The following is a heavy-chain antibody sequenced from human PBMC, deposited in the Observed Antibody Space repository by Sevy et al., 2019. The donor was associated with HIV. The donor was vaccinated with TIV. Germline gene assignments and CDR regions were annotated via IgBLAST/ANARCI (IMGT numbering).Heavy chain of an antibody. CDR2: IRRNSHEPYGGTT. CDR1: GFTFGDYA. V-gene: IGHV3-49*03. CDR3: TRALATADTPEYYFDY. J-gene: IGHJ4*02. D-gene: IGHD5-12*01. Sequence: GGSLRLSCTSSGFTFGDYAMSWFRQAPGKGLEWVAFIRRNSHEPYGGTTEYAASVKGRFTISRDDSKRIAYLQMNSVKTEDTAVYYCTRALATADTPEYYFDYWGQGILVTVSS.